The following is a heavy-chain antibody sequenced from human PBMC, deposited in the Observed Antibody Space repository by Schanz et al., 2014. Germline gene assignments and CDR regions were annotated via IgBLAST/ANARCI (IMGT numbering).Heavy chain of an antibody. CDR3: ARGGSGSHYRLDY. D-gene: IGHD1-26*01. J-gene: IGHJ4*02. CDR1: GFTFSSYA. CDR2: ISSSSSTR. V-gene: IGHV3-48*01. Sequence: EVQLLESGGGLVQPGGSLRLSCAASGFTFSSYATSWVRQAPGKGLEWVSYISSSSSTRYYADSVKGRFTVSRDNAENALYLQMNSLRAEDTGLYFCARGGSGSHYRLDYWGQGTLVNVSS.